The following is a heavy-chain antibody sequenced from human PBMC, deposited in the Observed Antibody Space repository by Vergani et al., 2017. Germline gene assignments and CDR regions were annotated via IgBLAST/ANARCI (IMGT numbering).Heavy chain of an antibody. V-gene: IGHV5-51*01. CDR3: ATYSSSWHSLYYYYGMDV. CDR2: IYPGDSDT. Sequence: EVQLVQSGAEVKKPGESLKISCKGSGYSFTSYWIGWVRQMPGKGLEWMGSIYPGDSDTRYSPSFQGQVTISADKSISTAYLQWSSLKSSDTAMYYCATYSSSWHSLYYYYGMDVWGQGTTVTVSS. CDR1: GYSFTSYW. D-gene: IGHD6-13*01. J-gene: IGHJ6*02.